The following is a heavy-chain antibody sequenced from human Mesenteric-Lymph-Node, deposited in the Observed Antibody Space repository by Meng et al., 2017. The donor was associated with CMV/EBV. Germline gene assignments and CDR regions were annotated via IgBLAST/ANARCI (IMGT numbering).Heavy chain of an antibody. CDR3: ARGGTITANWFDP. CDR2: IYYSGST. D-gene: IGHD5-24*01. Sequence: SETLSLTCTVSGGSISSSSYYWGWIRQPPGKGLEWIGSIYYSGSTYYNPSLKSRVTISVDTSKNQFSLKLSSVTAADTAFYYCARGGTITANWFDPWGQGTLVTVSS. J-gene: IGHJ5*02. V-gene: IGHV4-39*07. CDR1: GGSISSSSYY.